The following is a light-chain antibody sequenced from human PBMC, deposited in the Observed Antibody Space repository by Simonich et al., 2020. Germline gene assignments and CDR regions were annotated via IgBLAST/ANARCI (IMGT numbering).Light chain of an antibody. CDR2: EVS. V-gene: IGKV2D-29*02. CDR3: MQSIQPMYT. J-gene: IGKJ2*01. Sequence: DLVMTQTPLSLSVTPGQPASISCKSSQSLLHSDVKTYLYWYLQKPGQSPQLLIYEVSTRVSGVPDRFSGSGSGTDFTLKISRVEAEDVGVYYCMQSIQPMYTFGQGTKLEIK. CDR1: QSLLHSDVKTY.